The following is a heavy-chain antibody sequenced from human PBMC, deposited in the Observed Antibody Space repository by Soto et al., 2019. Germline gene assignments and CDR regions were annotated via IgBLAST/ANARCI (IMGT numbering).Heavy chain of an antibody. CDR3: ARARRRENWFDX. CDR2: INSDGNT. Sequence: SETLSLTCTVSGGSLFGDYCTWIRQPAGGGLEWILRINSDGNTNYSTSMKSRVTMSVDPSRKHFSLNLTSVTAADTASYFCARARRRENWFDXWGPGIQVTVSX. V-gene: IGHV4-4*07. CDR1: GGSLFGDY. J-gene: IGHJ5*02.